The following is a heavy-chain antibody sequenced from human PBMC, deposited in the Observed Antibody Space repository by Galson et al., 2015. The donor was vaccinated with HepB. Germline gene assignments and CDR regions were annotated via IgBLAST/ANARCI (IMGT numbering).Heavy chain of an antibody. CDR2: IKSKTDGGTT. CDR1: GFTFSNAW. Sequence: SLRLSCAASGFTFSNAWMSWVRQAPGKGLEWVGRIKSKTDGGTTDYAAPVKGRFTISRDDSKNTLYLQMNSLKTEDTAVYYCTTGPSGDYVLFVSPFSDYWGQGTLVTVSS. V-gene: IGHV3-15*01. CDR3: TTGPSGDYVLFVSPFSDY. D-gene: IGHD4-17*01. J-gene: IGHJ4*02.